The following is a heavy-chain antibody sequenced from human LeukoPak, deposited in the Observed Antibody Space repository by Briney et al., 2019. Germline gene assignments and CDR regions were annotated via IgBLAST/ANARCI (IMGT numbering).Heavy chain of an antibody. CDR3: AREDDYYYMDV. V-gene: IGHV3-53*01. CDR2: IYSGGST. CDR1: GFTVSSNY. J-gene: IGHJ6*03. Sequence: GGSLRLSCAASGFTVSSNYMSWVRQAPGKGLEWVSVIYSGGSTHYADSVKGRFTISRDNSKNTLYLQMNSLRAEDTAVYYCAREDDYYYMDVWGKGTTVTVSS.